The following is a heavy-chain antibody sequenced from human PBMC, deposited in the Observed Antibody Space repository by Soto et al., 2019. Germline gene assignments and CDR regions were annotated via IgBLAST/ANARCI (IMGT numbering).Heavy chain of an antibody. CDR1: GYTFTNYG. CDR2: ISPYNDNT. J-gene: IGHJ5*02. V-gene: IGHV1-18*04. D-gene: IGHD1-1*01. Sequence: QVQLVQSGAEVKKPGASVKVSCKASGYTFTNYGILWVRQAPGQGLEWMGWISPYNDNTNYAQKLQGRVTLTTDTSTNTAYMEPTSLRSDDTAVYFCARTFYSRSRSVTGTRRDHGFDPWGQGTLVTVSS. CDR3: ARTFYSRSRSVTGTRRDHGFDP.